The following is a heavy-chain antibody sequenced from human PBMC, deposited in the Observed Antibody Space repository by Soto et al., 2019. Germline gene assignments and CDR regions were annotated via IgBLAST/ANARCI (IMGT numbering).Heavy chain of an antibody. CDR3: ARPCPNYASSGQCDAFDI. J-gene: IGHJ3*02. V-gene: IGHV5-51*01. D-gene: IGHD3-22*01. Sequence: PGESLKISGKVCGYSFTSYWMGWVRQMPWKGLEWMGIIYPGDSDNRYSPSFHGQVTISADKSISTAYLQWSSLKASDTAMYYCARPCPNYASSGQCDAFDIWGQGTMVTVSS. CDR2: IYPGDSDN. CDR1: GYSFTSYW.